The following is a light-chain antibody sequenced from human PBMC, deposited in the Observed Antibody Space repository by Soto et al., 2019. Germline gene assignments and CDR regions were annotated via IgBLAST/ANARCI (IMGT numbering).Light chain of an antibody. J-gene: IGKJ1*01. Sequence: EIGLTQSPGTLSLSPGERATLSCRASQTISSSYLAWYQQKPGQATRLLIYGASSRATGIPDRISGSGSGTDFTLTISRLEPEDFAVYYCQQYGSSPKTFGQGPKVEIK. CDR1: QTISSSY. CDR3: QQYGSSPKT. V-gene: IGKV3-20*01. CDR2: GAS.